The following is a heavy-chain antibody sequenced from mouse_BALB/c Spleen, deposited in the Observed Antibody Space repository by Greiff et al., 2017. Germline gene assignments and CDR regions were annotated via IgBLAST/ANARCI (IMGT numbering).Heavy chain of an antibody. Sequence: EVKLVESGGGLVKPGGSLKLSCAASGFTFSSYTMSWVRQTPEKRLEWVATISSGGSYTYYPDSVKGRFTISRDNAKNTLYLQMSSLKSEDTAMYYCTRDRGYGNYEGFAYWGQGTLVTVSA. V-gene: IGHV5-6-4*01. CDR2: ISSGGSYT. D-gene: IGHD2-10*02. J-gene: IGHJ3*01. CDR3: TRDRGYGNYEGFAY. CDR1: GFTFSSYT.